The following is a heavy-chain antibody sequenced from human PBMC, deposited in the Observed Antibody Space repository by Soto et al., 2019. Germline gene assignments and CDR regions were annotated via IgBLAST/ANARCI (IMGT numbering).Heavy chain of an antibody. D-gene: IGHD3-22*01. CDR3: ARDYKSGPYYYDSSGYYLPGY. Sequence: GGSLRLSCAASGFTFSSYAMHWVRQAPGKGLEWVAVISYDGSNKYYADSVKGRFTISRDNSKNTLYLQMNSLRAEDTAVYYCARDYKSGPYYYDSSGYYLPGYWGQGTLVTVSS. CDR1: GFTFSSYA. J-gene: IGHJ4*02. V-gene: IGHV3-30-3*01. CDR2: ISYDGSNK.